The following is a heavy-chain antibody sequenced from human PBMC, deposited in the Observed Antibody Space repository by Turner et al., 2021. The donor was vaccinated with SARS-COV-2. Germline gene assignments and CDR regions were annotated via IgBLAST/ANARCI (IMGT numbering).Heavy chain of an antibody. CDR2: IYTSGST. V-gene: IGHV4-4*07. J-gene: IGHJ6*02. Sequence: QVRLQESGPGRVKPSETLSLTCTVSGGAIRSFYWSWIRQPAGKGLEWIGRIYTSGSTNYIPALKSRCTMSRATSKNRFSLQRSPVTAAETAVYYCAREWWESTTVTTAAYYFGMDVWGQGTTVTVSS. CDR1: GGAIRSFY. CDR3: AREWWESTTVTTAAYYFGMDV. D-gene: IGHD4-17*01.